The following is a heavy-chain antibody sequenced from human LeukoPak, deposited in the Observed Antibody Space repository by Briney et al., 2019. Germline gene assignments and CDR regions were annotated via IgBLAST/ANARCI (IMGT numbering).Heavy chain of an antibody. J-gene: IGHJ4*02. CDR1: GFTFFTHS. V-gene: IGHV3-30*18. CDR2: SSFDENNK. Sequence: PGGSLRLSCAASGFTFFTHSMHWVRQAPGKGLEWLAVSSFDENNKYYADSVRGRFTISRDNSKNTVYLQMDSLRPEDTAIYYCAKDSYGGYNDFGIDSWGQGTLVSVSS. D-gene: IGHD5-12*01. CDR3: AKDSYGGYNDFGIDS.